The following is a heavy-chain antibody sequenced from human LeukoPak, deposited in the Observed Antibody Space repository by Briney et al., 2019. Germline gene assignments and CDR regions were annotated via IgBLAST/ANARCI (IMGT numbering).Heavy chain of an antibody. J-gene: IGHJ4*02. CDR3: ARGPQISSGWYYFDS. CDR1: GFTFSSYA. V-gene: IGHV3-23*01. CDR2: ISGSGGST. D-gene: IGHD6-13*01. Sequence: PGGSLRLSCAAPGFTFSSYAMSWVRQAPGKGLEWVSAISGSGGSTYYVDSVRGRFTISRDNAKSSLFLQMNSLRDEDTAVYYCARGPQISSGWYYFDSWGQGTLVTVSS.